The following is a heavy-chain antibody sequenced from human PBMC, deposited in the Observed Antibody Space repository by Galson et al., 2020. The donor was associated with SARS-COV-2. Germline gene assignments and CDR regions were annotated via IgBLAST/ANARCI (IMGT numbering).Heavy chain of an antibody. CDR1: GGSTTNYY. Sequence: SETLSLTCTVSGGSTTNYYWSWIRQPPGKGLEWIAFISYSGHTNYSPSLRSRVTISVDTYKNQFSLKLTSVTAAETAVYYCARHAAYCTGGSCESDFDCWGQGTLVSVSS. J-gene: IGHJ4*02. CDR3: ARHAAYCTGGSCESDFDC. V-gene: IGHV4-59*08. D-gene: IGHD2-15*01. CDR2: ISYSGHT.